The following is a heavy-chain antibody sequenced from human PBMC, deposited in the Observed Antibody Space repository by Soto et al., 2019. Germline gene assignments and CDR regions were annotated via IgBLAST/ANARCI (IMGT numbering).Heavy chain of an antibody. CDR2: ISYTGGT. CDR1: GGSIGSYY. D-gene: IGHD3-10*01. CDR3: ATSYGSGTSNFDY. Sequence: QVQLQESGPGLVKPSETLSLTCTVSGGSIGSYYWTWIRQSPGKGLEWIGYISYTGGTKYNTSLESRVTMSLDAAKNHISLKLSSVTAPDTAVYYCATSYGSGTSNFDYWGQGTLVTVSS. V-gene: IGHV4-59*08. J-gene: IGHJ4*02.